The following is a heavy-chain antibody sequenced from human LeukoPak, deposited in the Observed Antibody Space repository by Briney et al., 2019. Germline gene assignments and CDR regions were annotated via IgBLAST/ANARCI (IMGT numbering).Heavy chain of an antibody. CDR2: MNPSSGNT. CDR1: GYTFSSYD. CDR3: TRMRGYTYGYWYLDL. D-gene: IGHD5-18*01. Sequence: ASVKVSCKAAGYTFSSYDINWARQAPGQGLEYMGWMNPSSGNTGYTQKFQGRITMTRDTSIGTAHMELSSLKSEDTALYYCTRMRGYTYGYWYLDLWGRGTLVTVSS. V-gene: IGHV1-8*01. J-gene: IGHJ2*01.